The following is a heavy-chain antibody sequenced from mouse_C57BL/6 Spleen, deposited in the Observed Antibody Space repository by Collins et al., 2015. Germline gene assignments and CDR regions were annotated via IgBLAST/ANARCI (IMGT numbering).Heavy chain of an antibody. CDR3: TTIPPGNAMDY. CDR1: GFNIKDDY. J-gene: IGHJ4*01. CDR2: IDPENGDT. V-gene: IGHV14-4*01. Sequence: EVQLQQSGAELVRPGASVKLSCTASGFNIKDDYMHWVKQRPEQGLEWIGWIDPENGDTEYASKFQGKATITADTSSNTAYLQLSSLTSEDTAVYYCTTIPPGNAMDYWGQGTSVTVSS.